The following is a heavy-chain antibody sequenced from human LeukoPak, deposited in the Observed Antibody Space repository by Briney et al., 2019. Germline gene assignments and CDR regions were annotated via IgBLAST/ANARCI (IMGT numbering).Heavy chain of an antibody. Sequence: GGSLRLSCAASGFTVSSNYMSWVRQAPGKGLEWVSVIYSGGSTYYADSVKGRFTISRDNAKNTLYLQMNSLRAEDTALYYCARYTLSRRYFDYWGQGTLVTVSS. D-gene: IGHD2-2*02. V-gene: IGHV3-53*01. J-gene: IGHJ4*02. CDR1: GFTVSSNY. CDR2: IYSGGST. CDR3: ARYTLSRRYFDY.